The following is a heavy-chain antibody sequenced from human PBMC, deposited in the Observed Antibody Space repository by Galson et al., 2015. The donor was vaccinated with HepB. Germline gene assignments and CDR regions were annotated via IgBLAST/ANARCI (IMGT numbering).Heavy chain of an antibody. J-gene: IGHJ6*02. Sequence: PALVKPTQTLTLTCAFSGFSLSASGMSVSWIRQPPGKALEWLARIDWDGDKYYSTSQKTRLTISKDTSKNQVVLKMTNVDPVDTATYYCARIAVPFGGVVPPYYYYAMDVWGQGTTVTVSS. D-gene: IGHD3-16*01. V-gene: IGHV2-70*11. CDR1: GFSLSASGMS. CDR2: IDWDGDK. CDR3: ARIAVPFGGVVPPYYYYAMDV.